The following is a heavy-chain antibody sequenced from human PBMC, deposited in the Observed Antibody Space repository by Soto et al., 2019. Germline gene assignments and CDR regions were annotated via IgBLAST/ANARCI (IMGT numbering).Heavy chain of an antibody. Sequence: GGSLRLSCAASGFTVSSNYMSWVRQAPGKGLEWVSVIYSGGSTYYADSVKGRFTISRDNSKNTLYLQMNSLRAEDTAVYYCARNSGSYSAVDWFDPWGQGTLVTVSS. J-gene: IGHJ5*02. V-gene: IGHV3-53*01. CDR2: IYSGGST. D-gene: IGHD1-26*01. CDR3: ARNSGSYSAVDWFDP. CDR1: GFTVSSNY.